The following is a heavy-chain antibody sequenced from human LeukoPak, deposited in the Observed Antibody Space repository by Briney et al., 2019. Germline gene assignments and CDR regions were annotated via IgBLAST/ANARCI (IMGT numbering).Heavy chain of an antibody. CDR1: GFTFSSYW. CDR2: IKEDGSEK. CDR3: ARDLVAGSFDY. Sequence: GGSLRLSCAASGFTFSSYWMTWVRQAPGKGLEWVANIKEDGSEKYYVDSVKGRFTISRDNAKNSLYVQMNSLRADDTAVYYCARDLVAGSFDYWGQGTLVTVSP. J-gene: IGHJ4*02. V-gene: IGHV3-7*01. D-gene: IGHD6-19*01.